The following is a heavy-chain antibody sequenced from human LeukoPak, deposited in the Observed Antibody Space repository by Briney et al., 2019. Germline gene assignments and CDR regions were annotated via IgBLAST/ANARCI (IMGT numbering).Heavy chain of an antibody. CDR3: AKDHREEYYDFWSGYTNPHYYMDV. CDR2: ISGSGGST. D-gene: IGHD3-3*01. Sequence: GGSLRLSCAASGFTFSSYAMSWVRQAPGKGLEWVSAISGSGGSTYYADSVKGRFTISRDNSKNTLYLQMNSLRAEDTAVYYCAKDHREEYYDFWSGYTNPHYYMDVWGKGTTVTVSS. J-gene: IGHJ6*03. CDR1: GFTFSSYA. V-gene: IGHV3-23*01.